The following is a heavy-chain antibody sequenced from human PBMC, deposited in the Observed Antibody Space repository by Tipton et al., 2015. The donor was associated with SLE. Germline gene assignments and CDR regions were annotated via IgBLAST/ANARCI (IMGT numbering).Heavy chain of an antibody. J-gene: IGHJ4*02. Sequence: QSGAEVKKPGASVKVSCKASGNTFSLYYLHWVRQAPGHGLEWMGRINPDNGNTNYAQKLQGRVTMTTDTSTSTAYMELRSLRSDDTAVYYCALWPITIFGVVAYYWGQGTLVTVSS. D-gene: IGHD3-3*01. CDR1: GNTFSLYY. CDR2: INPDNGNT. CDR3: ALWPITIFGVVAYY. V-gene: IGHV1-18*04.